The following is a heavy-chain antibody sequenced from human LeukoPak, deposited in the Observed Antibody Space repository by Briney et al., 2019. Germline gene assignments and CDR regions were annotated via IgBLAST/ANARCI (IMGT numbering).Heavy chain of an antibody. CDR1: GGSISSYY. J-gene: IGHJ6*03. CDR3: AGATVTSYYNYMDV. V-gene: IGHV4-4*07. CDR2: TYTSGST. Sequence: SETLSLTCTVSGGSISSYYCSWIRQPAGKGLEWIGRTYTSGSTNYNPSLKSRVTISVDKSKNQFSLKLSSVTAADTAVYYCAGATVTSYYNYMDVWGEGTTVTVSS. D-gene: IGHD4-17*01.